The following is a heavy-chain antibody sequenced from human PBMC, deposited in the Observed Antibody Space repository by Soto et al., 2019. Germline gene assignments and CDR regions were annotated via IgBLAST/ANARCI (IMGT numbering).Heavy chain of an antibody. CDR3: AKSGVVAATQDRMDV. CDR1: GFTFSSYG. Sequence: QVQLVESGGGVVQPGRSLRLSCAASGFTFSSYGMHWVRQAPGKGLEWVAVISYDGSNKYYADSVKGRFTISRDNSKNTLYLQMKRLRAEDTAVYYCAKSGVVAATQDRMDVWGQGTTVTVSS. J-gene: IGHJ6*02. CDR2: ISYDGSNK. V-gene: IGHV3-30*18. D-gene: IGHD2-15*01.